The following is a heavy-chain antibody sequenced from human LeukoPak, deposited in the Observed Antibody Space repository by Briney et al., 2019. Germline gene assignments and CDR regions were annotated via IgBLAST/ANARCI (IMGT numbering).Heavy chain of an antibody. D-gene: IGHD3-22*01. J-gene: IGHJ4*02. Sequence: PGGSLTLSCAASGYTFSDFSVNWVRQAPGKGLEWASSISVRSNYRYYADSVRGRFTISRDDARDSLFLQMNSLRAEDTAVYFCVRLRRNNDRSGYYYYYDYWGQGPLVTVSS. CDR2: ISVRSNYR. CDR1: GYTFSDFS. CDR3: VRLRRNNDRSGYYYYYDY. V-gene: IGHV3-21*01.